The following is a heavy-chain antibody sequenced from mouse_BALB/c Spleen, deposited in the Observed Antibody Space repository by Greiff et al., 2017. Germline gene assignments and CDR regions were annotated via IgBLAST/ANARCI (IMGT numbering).Heavy chain of an antibody. CDR1: GFTFSSFG. Sequence: EVHLVESGGGLVQPGGSRKLSCAASGFTFSSFGMHWVRQAPEKGLEWVAYISSGSSTIYYADTVKGRFTISRDNPKNTLFLQMTSLRSEDTAMYYCAVRDYFDYWGQGTTLTVSS. D-gene: IGHD3-3*01. CDR3: AVRDYFDY. CDR2: ISSGSSTI. J-gene: IGHJ2*01. V-gene: IGHV5-17*02.